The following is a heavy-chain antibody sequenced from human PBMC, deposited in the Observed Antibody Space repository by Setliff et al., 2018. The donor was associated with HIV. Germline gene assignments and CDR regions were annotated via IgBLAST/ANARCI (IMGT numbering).Heavy chain of an antibody. D-gene: IGHD3-10*01. CDR1: GGSISSGSYY. V-gene: IGHV4-61*02. Sequence: LSLTCTVSGGSISSGSYYWSWIRQPAGKGLEWIGRIYSSGSTSYNPSLKSRVTISIDTSKNQFPLKLSSVTAADTAVYYCARRIDNSGSLPAKNWFDTWGQGRLVTVSS. CDR2: IYSSGST. CDR3: ARRIDNSGSLPAKNWFDT. J-gene: IGHJ5*02.